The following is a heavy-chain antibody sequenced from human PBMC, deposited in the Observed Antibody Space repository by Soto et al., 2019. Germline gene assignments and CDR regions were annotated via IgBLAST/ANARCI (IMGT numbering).Heavy chain of an antibody. CDR2: ISYDGSNK. CDR3: AREGPLKRELHP. J-gene: IGHJ5*02. V-gene: IGHV3-30-3*01. Sequence: GGSLRLSCAASGFTFSSYAMHWVRQAPGKGLEWVAVISYDGSNKYYADSVKGRFTISRDNSKNTLYLQMNSLRAEDTAVYYCAREGPLKRELHPWGQGTLVTVSS. CDR1: GFTFSSYA. D-gene: IGHD1-26*01.